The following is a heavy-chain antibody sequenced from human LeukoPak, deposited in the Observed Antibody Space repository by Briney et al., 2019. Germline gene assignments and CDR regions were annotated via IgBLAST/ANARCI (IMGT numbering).Heavy chain of an antibody. CDR1: GFTVSSAF. CDR3: ARDSTGLLGAFDI. J-gene: IGHJ3*02. Sequence: GGSLRLSCAASGFTVSSAFMSWVRQAPGKGLEWVSIIYGGGTTYYADSVKGRFIISRDNSKSTLYLQMNSLRAEDTAVYYCARDSTGLLGAFDIWGQGTMVTVSS. V-gene: IGHV3-53*01. CDR2: IYGGGTT. D-gene: IGHD3-22*01.